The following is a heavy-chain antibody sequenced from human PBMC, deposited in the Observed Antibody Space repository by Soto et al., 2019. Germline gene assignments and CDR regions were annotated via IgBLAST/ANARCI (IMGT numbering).Heavy chain of an antibody. Sequence: EVQLMDSGGGLVEPGGSLRLFCTASGFTFSVAWMTWVRQAPGKGLEWLGRVKSRTSGGTVDYAAPVKGRFTISRDDSKNTVILQMSSLKMEDTAVYYCVADVAEVGKGEFDYWGQGALVTVSS. D-gene: IGHD3-16*01. CDR2: VKSRTSGGTV. CDR1: GFTFSVAW. V-gene: IGHV3-15*01. CDR3: VADVAEVGKGEFDY. J-gene: IGHJ4*02.